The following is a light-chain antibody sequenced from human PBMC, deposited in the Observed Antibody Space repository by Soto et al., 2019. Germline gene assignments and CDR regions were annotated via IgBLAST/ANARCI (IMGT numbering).Light chain of an antibody. CDR2: DVS. CDR3: CSYAGSYIPYV. V-gene: IGLV2-11*01. J-gene: IGLJ1*01. Sequence: QSALAQPRLVSGSPGQSVTISCTGTSSDVGGYNYVSWYQQHPGKAPKLMIYDVSKRPSGVPDRFSGSKSGNTASLTISGLQAEDEADYYCCSYAGSYIPYVFGTGTKVTVL. CDR1: SSDVGGYNY.